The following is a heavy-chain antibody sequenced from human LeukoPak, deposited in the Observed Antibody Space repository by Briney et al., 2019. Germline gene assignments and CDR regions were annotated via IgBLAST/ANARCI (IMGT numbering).Heavy chain of an antibody. Sequence: GGSLRLSCAASGFTFSSYWMHWVRQAPGKGLVWVSRVNTDGSSTSYADSVKGRFTISRDNAKNTLYLQMNSLRAEDTAVYYCARAEYYYDSSGYDLDYWGQGTLVTVSS. V-gene: IGHV3-74*01. CDR3: ARAEYYYDSSGYDLDY. CDR1: GFTFSSYW. CDR2: VNTDGSST. D-gene: IGHD3-22*01. J-gene: IGHJ4*02.